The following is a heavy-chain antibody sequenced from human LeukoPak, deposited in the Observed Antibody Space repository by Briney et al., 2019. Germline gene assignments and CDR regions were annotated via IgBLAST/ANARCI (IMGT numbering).Heavy chain of an antibody. V-gene: IGHV3-64*01. CDR1: GSSLSSYA. CDR3: ARVVPYYDFWSGPVDY. D-gene: IGHD3-3*01. CDR2: ISSNGRSA. Sequence: GGSLRLSCTASGSSLSSYAMHWVRQAPGKGLEYISAISSNGRSAYYANTVKGRFTISRDISKNMVYLQMGSLRPEDMAVYYCARVVPYYDFWSGPVDYWGQGILVTIST. J-gene: IGHJ4*02.